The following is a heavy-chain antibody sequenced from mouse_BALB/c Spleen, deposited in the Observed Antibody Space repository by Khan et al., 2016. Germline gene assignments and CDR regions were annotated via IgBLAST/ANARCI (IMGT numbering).Heavy chain of an antibody. Sequence: LVKTGASVKISCKASGYSFTGYYMHWVKQSHGKSLEWIGYITSYNGATSYNQKFKGKATFTVDTSSSTAYMQFNSLTSEDSAVYYCASPYGSSYVAFAYWGQGTLVTVSA. V-gene: IGHV1S34*01. CDR2: ITSYNGAT. CDR3: ASPYGSSYVAFAY. J-gene: IGHJ3*01. D-gene: IGHD1-1*01. CDR1: GYSFTGYY.